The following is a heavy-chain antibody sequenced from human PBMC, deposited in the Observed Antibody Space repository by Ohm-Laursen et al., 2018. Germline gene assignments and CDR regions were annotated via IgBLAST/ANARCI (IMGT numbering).Heavy chain of an antibody. CDR3: ARRLFYGDYLDY. CDR1: GGSISSGGYY. J-gene: IGHJ4*02. CDR2: IYYSGST. Sequence: TLSLTCTVSGGSISSGGYYWSWIRQHPGKGLEWIRYIYYSGSTYYNPSLKSRVTISVDTSKNQFSLKLSSVTAADTAVYYCARRLFYGDYLDYWGQGTLVTVSS. D-gene: IGHD4-17*01. V-gene: IGHV4-31*03.